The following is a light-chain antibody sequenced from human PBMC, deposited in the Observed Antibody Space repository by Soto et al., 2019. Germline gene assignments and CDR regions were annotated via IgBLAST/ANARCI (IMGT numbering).Light chain of an antibody. CDR1: QSLTNW. V-gene: IGKV1-5*01. Sequence: DIQMTQSPYTLSASVGDRVTITCRASQSLTNWLSWYQQKPGKAPNLLIYAASRLQSGIPSRFSGSGSGTEFTLTISSLQPDDFATDYCQQYTTYPYSFGQGTKLEIK. CDR2: AAS. CDR3: QQYTTYPYS. J-gene: IGKJ2*03.